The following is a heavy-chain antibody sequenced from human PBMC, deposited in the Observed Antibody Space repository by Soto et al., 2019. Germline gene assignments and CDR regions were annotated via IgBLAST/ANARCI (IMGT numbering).Heavy chain of an antibody. CDR3: ARSDCSSTSCYRIVDYYYYYGMDV. J-gene: IGHJ6*02. CDR2: IDPSDSYT. CDR1: GYSFTSYW. V-gene: IGHV5-10-1*01. D-gene: IGHD2-2*01. Sequence: LKISCKGSGYSFTSYWISWVRQMPGKGLEWMGRIDPSDSYTNYSPSFQGHVTISADKSISTAYLQWSSLKASDTAMYYCARSDCSSTSCYRIVDYYYYYGMDVWGQGTTVTVSS.